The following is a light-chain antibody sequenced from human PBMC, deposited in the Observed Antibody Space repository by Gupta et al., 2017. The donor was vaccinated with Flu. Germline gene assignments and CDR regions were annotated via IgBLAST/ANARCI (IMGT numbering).Light chain of an antibody. Sequence: DIQMTQSPSSLSASVGDRVTIACRASENVGNYLNWYRHKPGKPPKLLIFAASTVQSGVPSRFSGARSGTDFTLTISSLEPDDFATYYCQQRDITPRTFGPGTKVEI. V-gene: IGKV1-39*01. J-gene: IGKJ1*01. CDR2: AAS. CDR3: QQRDITPRT. CDR1: ENVGNY.